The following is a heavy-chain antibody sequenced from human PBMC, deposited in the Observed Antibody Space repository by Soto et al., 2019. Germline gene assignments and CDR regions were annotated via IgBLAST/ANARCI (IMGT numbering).Heavy chain of an antibody. CDR1: GFTFDDYA. J-gene: IGHJ5*02. D-gene: IGHD3-16*01. Sequence: EVQLVESGGGLVQPGRSLRLSCAGSGFTFDDYAMHWVRQVPGKGLEWVSGISWNSGGIGFADSVKGRFTISRDNAKNSLYLQMNSLRPEDTAFYYCVKSWGVFGSASFFDPWGKGTLVTVSS. CDR2: ISWNSGGI. V-gene: IGHV3-9*01. CDR3: VKSWGVFGSASFFDP.